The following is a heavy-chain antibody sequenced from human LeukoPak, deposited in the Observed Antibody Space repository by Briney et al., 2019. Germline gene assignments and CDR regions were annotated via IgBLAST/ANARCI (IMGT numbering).Heavy chain of an antibody. CDR1: GFTFSSYS. D-gene: IGHD4-17*01. J-gene: IGHJ4*02. Sequence: GGSLRLSCAASGFTFSSYSMNWVRQAPGKGLEWVPYISSSSTTMYYADSVKGRFTISRDNAKNSLYLQMNSLRDEDTAVYYCARHVGTATTPLDYWGQGTLVTVSS. CDR3: ARHVGTATTPLDY. CDR2: ISSSSTTM. V-gene: IGHV3-48*02.